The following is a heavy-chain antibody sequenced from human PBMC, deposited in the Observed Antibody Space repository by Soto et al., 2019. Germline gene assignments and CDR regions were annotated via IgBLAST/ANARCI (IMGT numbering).Heavy chain of an antibody. Sequence: PGGSLRLSCAASGFTFSSYSTSWVRQAPGKGLEWVSGFRSSGDGGTTYYADSVKGRFTISRDNSKNTLFLQMNSLRAEDTAIYYCAKKVNSGPGSQFFDYWGQGTLVTVSS. CDR1: GFTFSSYS. D-gene: IGHD3-10*01. CDR3: AKKVNSGPGSQFFDY. V-gene: IGHV3-23*01. J-gene: IGHJ4*02. CDR2: FRSSGDGGTT.